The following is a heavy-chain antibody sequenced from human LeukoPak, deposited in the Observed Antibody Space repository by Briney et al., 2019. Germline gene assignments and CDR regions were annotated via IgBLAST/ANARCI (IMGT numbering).Heavy chain of an antibody. J-gene: IGHJ5*02. V-gene: IGHV3-21*01. Sequence: PGGSLSLSCAASGFTFSSYSMNWVRQAPGKGLEWVSSISSSSSYRYYADSVKGRFTISRDNAKDSLYLQMNSLRAEDTAVYYCAREWIVVVPAAIPTNWFDPWGQGTLVTVSS. CDR1: GFTFSSYS. CDR3: AREWIVVVPAAIPTNWFDP. D-gene: IGHD2-2*01. CDR2: ISSSSSYR.